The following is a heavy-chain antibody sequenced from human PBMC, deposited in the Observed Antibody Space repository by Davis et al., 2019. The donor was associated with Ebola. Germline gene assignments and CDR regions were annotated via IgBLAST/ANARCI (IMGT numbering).Heavy chain of an antibody. CDR1: GGSFSGYY. Sequence: MPSETLSLTCAVYGGSFSGYYWSCIRQPPGKGLEWIGEINHSGSTTYNPSPKSRVTISVDTSKNQFSLKLSSVTAADTAVYYCARDTAMVSSRYYYDGMDVWGQGTTVTVSS. D-gene: IGHD5-18*01. V-gene: IGHV4-34*01. CDR3: ARDTAMVSSRYYYDGMDV. J-gene: IGHJ6*02. CDR2: INHSGST.